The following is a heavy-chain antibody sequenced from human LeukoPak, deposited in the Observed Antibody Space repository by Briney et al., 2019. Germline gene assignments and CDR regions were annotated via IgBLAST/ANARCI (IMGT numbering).Heavy chain of an antibody. CDR1: GFSFSSYA. D-gene: IGHD3-3*01. Sequence: SGGSLRLTCAASGFSFSSYAMSWVRQAPGKGLEWVSAISGSAGSTYSADSVKGRFTISRDNSKNTLYLQMNSLRAEDTAVYYCARGGSPRSGYRPYWGQGTLVTVSS. J-gene: IGHJ4*02. CDR3: ARGGSPRSGYRPY. CDR2: ISGSAGST. V-gene: IGHV3-23*01.